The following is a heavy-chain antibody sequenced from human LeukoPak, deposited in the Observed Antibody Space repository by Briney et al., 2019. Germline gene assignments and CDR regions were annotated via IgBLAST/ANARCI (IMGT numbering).Heavy chain of an antibody. Sequence: GGSLRLSCAASGFTFSSYEMNWVHQAPGKGLEWVSYISSSGSTIYYADSVKGRFTISRDNAKNSLYLQMNSLRAEDTAVYYCARGPTYYYDSSGYSNAYYWGQGTLVAVSS. D-gene: IGHD3-22*01. V-gene: IGHV3-48*03. J-gene: IGHJ4*02. CDR2: ISSSGSTI. CDR1: GFTFSSYE. CDR3: ARGPTYYYDSSGYSNAYY.